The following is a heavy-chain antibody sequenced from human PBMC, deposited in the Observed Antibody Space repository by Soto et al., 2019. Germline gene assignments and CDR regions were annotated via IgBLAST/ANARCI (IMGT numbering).Heavy chain of an antibody. J-gene: IGHJ4*02. Sequence: QVQLVQSGAEVKKPGASVKVSCKASGYTFTSYDINWVRQATGQGLEWMGWMNPNSGNTGYAQKFQGRVTMTRNTSIRTAYMERSSLRSEDTAVYYCARNRYDSSGYYRREFDYWGQGTLVTVSA. D-gene: IGHD3-22*01. CDR1: GYTFTSYD. CDR2: MNPNSGNT. CDR3: ARNRYDSSGYYRREFDY. V-gene: IGHV1-8*01.